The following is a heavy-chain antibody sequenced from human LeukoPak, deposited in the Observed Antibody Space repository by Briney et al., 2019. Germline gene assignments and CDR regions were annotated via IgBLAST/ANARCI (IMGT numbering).Heavy chain of an antibody. CDR2: ISPSGTET. V-gene: IGHV3-7*01. J-gene: IGHJ4*02. Sequence: GGSLRLSCAASGFSLSTYWVTWVRQAPGTGLEWVANISPSGTETYYVEPVKARFTISRDNAKNLVYLQMNSLRAEDSAVYHCGRFGYVAGVDLWGQGTLVTVSS. CDR3: GRFGYVAGVDL. D-gene: IGHD6-19*01. CDR1: GFSLSTYW.